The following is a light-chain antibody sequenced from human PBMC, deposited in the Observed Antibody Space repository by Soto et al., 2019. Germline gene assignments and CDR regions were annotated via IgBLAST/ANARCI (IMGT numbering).Light chain of an antibody. Sequence: DIQMTQSPSSVSASVGDRVTITCRASQGIHSWLAWYQQKPGNAPKLLIYAASSLQSGGPSSFSGSGSGTHFTLTISSLQPEDFATYYCQQSNSFPWTFGQGTKVESK. V-gene: IGKV1-12*01. J-gene: IGKJ1*01. CDR1: QGIHSW. CDR2: AAS. CDR3: QQSNSFPWT.